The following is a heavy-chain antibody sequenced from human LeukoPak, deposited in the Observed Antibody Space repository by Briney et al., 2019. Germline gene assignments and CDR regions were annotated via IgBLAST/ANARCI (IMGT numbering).Heavy chain of an antibody. V-gene: IGHV4-39*01. CDR3: ASASYYDFWSGYYGLVHFDY. Sequence: SETLSFTSTVSGGSISSSSYYWGWLRQPPGKGLEWIGSFYYGDSTYYNPSLKTRATISVATSTNQFLLNLSSVSVADTAVDDCASASYYDFWSGYYGLVHFDYWGQGTLVTVS. CDR2: FYYGDST. J-gene: IGHJ4*02. D-gene: IGHD3-3*01. CDR1: GGSISSSSYY.